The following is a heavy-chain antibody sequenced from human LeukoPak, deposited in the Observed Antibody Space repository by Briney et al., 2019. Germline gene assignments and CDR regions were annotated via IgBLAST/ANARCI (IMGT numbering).Heavy chain of an antibody. D-gene: IGHD6-13*01. Sequence: GASVKVSCKASGGTFSSYAISWVRQAPGQGLEWMGGIIPIFGTANYAQKFQGRVTITADESTSTVYMELSSLRSADTAVYYCARTPAAAGLGDRKFDYWGQGTLVTVSS. V-gene: IGHV1-69*13. CDR3: ARTPAAAGLGDRKFDY. CDR1: GGTFSSYA. J-gene: IGHJ4*02. CDR2: IIPIFGTA.